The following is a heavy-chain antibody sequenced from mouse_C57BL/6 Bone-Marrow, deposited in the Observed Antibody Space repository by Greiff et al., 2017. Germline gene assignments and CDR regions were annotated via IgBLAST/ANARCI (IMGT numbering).Heavy chain of an antibody. J-gene: IGHJ2*01. CDR2: IEPEDGET. D-gene: IGHD2-3*01. CDR3: AGWLLQYFDY. V-gene: IGHV14-2*01. CDR1: GFYIKDCY. Sequence: EVQLQQSGAELVKPGASVKLSCTASGFYIKDCYMYRGKQRSEQGMVWIGRIEPEDGETKYAPKLQGKASITPDTSSNTAYLQLTSLTSEDSAGYYCAGWLLQYFDYWGQGTTLTVSS.